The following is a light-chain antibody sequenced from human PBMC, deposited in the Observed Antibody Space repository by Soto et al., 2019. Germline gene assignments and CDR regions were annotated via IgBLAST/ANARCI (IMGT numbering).Light chain of an antibody. J-gene: IGKJ5*01. Sequence: EIVLTQSPGTLSSSPGERATLSCRASQSFSRSFLAWYQQKPGQAPRLLIYGASTRATGIPDRFSGSGSGTDFTLSITRLEPEDFAVYYCQQYTSSPITFGQGTRLEIK. V-gene: IGKV3-20*01. CDR1: QSFSRSF. CDR3: QQYTSSPIT. CDR2: GAS.